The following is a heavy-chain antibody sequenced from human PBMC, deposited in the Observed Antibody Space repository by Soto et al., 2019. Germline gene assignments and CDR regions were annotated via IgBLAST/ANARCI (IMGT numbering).Heavy chain of an antibody. V-gene: IGHV3-33*01. J-gene: IGHJ2*01. D-gene: IGHD1-20*01. Sequence: QVQLVESGGGVVQPGRSLRLSCAASEFTFSNYGMHWVRQAPGKGLEWVAVIWYDASNKYYADSVKGRFTISRDNSKKTLYLQMNSLGGDDTAVYYCTRDIRGGYFDLWGRGTLVTVSS. CDR1: EFTFSNYG. CDR3: TRDIRGGYFDL. CDR2: IWYDASNK.